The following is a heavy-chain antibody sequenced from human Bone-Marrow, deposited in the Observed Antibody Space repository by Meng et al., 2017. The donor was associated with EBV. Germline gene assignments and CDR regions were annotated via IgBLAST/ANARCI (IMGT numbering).Heavy chain of an antibody. D-gene: IGHD5-12*01. Sequence: QVQLVQYAAEVKTPGSSVKLACKSSGRTFSRYAISWVRQAPGQGLEWMGGIIPIFGTANYAQKFQGRVTITADESTSTAYMELSSLRSEDTAVYYCARDPGYAGYFDYWGQGTLVTVSS. CDR1: GRTFSRYA. J-gene: IGHJ4*02. CDR3: ARDPGYAGYFDY. CDR2: IIPIFGTA. V-gene: IGHV1-69*01.